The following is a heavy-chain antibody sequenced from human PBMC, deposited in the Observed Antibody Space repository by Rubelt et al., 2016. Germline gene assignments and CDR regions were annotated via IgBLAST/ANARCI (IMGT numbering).Heavy chain of an antibody. CDR1: GGSFSGYY. Sequence: QVQLQQWGAGLLKPSETLSLTCAVYGGSFSGYYWSWIRQPPGKGLEWIGEINHSGSTNYNPSLKSRVTISVDTSKNQFSRKLCSVTAADTAVYYCARLSSSSGIDYWGQGILVTVSS. CDR2: INHSGST. D-gene: IGHD6-6*01. V-gene: IGHV4-34*01. J-gene: IGHJ4*02. CDR3: ARLSSSSGIDY.